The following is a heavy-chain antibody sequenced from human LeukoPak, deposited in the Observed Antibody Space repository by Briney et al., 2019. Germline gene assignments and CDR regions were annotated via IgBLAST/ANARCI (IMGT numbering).Heavy chain of an antibody. V-gene: IGHV4-61*08. Sequence: SETLSLTCTVSGGSISSGGYYWNWIRQPPGKGLEWIGYILHSGSTDNNPSLKSRVTISVDTSKNQFSLKQNSVTAADTAVYYCARGYMKPPRFDFWGQGTLVTVSS. CDR1: GGSISSGGYY. CDR3: ARGYMKPPRFDF. J-gene: IGHJ4*02. D-gene: IGHD1-14*01. CDR2: ILHSGST.